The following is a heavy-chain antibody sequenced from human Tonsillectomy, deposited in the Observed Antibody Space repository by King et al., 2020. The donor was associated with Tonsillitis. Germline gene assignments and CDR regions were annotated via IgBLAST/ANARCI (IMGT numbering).Heavy chain of an antibody. V-gene: IGHV1-2*02. Sequence: QLVQSGAEVKKPGASVKGSCKASGYTFTGYYMHWVRQAPGQGLEWMGWINPNSGGTNYAQKFQGRVTMTRDTSISTAYLERSRLRSDDTAVYYCASALAYCGGDCYDYYFDYWGQGTLVTVSS. CDR3: ASALAYCGGDCYDYYFDY. J-gene: IGHJ4*02. D-gene: IGHD2-21*02. CDR2: INPNSGGT. CDR1: GYTFTGYY.